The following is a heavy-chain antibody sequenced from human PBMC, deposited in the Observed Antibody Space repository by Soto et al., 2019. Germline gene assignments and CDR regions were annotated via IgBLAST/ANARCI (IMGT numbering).Heavy chain of an antibody. J-gene: IGHJ6*02. CDR1: GFTFGDFG. D-gene: IGHD2-2*01. CDR2: IRSKGYGGAT. V-gene: IGHV3-49*03. Sequence: GGSLRLSCTGSGFTFGDFGMSWFRQAPGKGLEWLSFIRSKGYGGATESAASVRGRFITSRDDSKSIAYLQMNSLKTEDTAVYYCASLTSWSQEYYYGMDVWGQGTTVTVS. CDR3: ASLTSWSQEYYYGMDV.